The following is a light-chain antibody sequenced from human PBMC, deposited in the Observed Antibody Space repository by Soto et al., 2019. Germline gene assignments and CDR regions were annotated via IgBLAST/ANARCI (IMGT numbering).Light chain of an antibody. Sequence: EIVMTQSPATLSLSPGERATLSCRASQSVSSNLAWYQQKPGQAPRLLIYDASNRATGIPARFSGSGSGTEFTLTISILQSEDFAVYYCQQYNNGPPWTFGQGTKVDI. CDR3: QQYNNGPPWT. CDR1: QSVSSN. V-gene: IGKV3D-15*03. J-gene: IGKJ1*01. CDR2: DAS.